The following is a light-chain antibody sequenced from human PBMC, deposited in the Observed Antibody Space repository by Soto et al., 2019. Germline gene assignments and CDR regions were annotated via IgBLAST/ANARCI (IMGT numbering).Light chain of an antibody. CDR1: LGIIDY. Sequence: DIEMTQSPSSLSASVGDRVTITCRASLGIIDYLAWYQHKPGKVPKLLIYDASTLQTGGPSRFSGSGSRTDFTLTTSNLQPEDVATYYCQKYSSAALTFGGGTKVEIK. J-gene: IGKJ4*01. CDR2: DAS. CDR3: QKYSSAALT. V-gene: IGKV1-27*01.